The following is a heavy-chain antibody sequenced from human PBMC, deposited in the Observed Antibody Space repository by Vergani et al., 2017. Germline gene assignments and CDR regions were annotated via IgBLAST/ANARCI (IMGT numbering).Heavy chain of an antibody. CDR3: AKDDHGYGDY. J-gene: IGHJ4*02. CDR1: GCTFSNYG. D-gene: IGHD5-12*01. V-gene: IGHV3-30*02. CDR2: IRYDGSNK. Sequence: QVQLVESGGGVVQPGGSLRLSCAASGCTFSNYGMHWVRQAPGKGLEWVAFIRYDGSNKYYADSVKGRFTISRDNSKNTLYLQMNSLRAEDTAVYYCAKDDHGYGDYWGQGTLVTVSS.